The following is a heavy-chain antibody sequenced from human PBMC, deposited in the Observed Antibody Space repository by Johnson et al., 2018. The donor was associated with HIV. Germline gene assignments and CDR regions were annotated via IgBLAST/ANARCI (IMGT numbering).Heavy chain of an antibody. CDR2: IRYDGSNK. D-gene: IGHD3-9*01. CDR1: GFTFSSYG. V-gene: IGHV3-30*02. Sequence: QMLLVESGGGVVQPGGSLRLSCAASGFTFSSYGMHWFRQAPGKGLEWVAFIRYDGSNKYYADSVKGRFTISRDNSKNTLYLQMNSLRAEDTAVYYCAKDRNYDILSIWGQGTMLTVSS. CDR3: AKDRNYDILSI. J-gene: IGHJ3*02.